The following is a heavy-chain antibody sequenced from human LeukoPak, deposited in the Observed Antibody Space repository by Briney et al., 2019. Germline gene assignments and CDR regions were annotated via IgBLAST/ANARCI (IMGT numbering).Heavy chain of an antibody. CDR1: GGTFSSYA. CDR2: IIPIFGTA. Sequence: GASVKVSCKASGGTFSSYAISWVRQAPGQGLEWMGGIIPIFGTANYAQKFQGRVTITTDESTSTAYMELSSLRSEDTAVYYCARGLPRVVVVAATRSNWFDPWGQGTLVTVSS. CDR3: ARGLPRVVVVAATRSNWFDP. D-gene: IGHD2-15*01. J-gene: IGHJ5*02. V-gene: IGHV1-69*05.